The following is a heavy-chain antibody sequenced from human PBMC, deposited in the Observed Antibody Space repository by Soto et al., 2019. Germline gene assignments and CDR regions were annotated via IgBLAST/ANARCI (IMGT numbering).Heavy chain of an antibody. CDR2: INHSGST. J-gene: IGHJ4*02. CDR3: ARSLYGSGSYYPN. D-gene: IGHD3-10*01. Sequence: SETLSLTCAVYGGSFSGYYWSWIRQPPGKGLEWIGEINHSGSTNYNPSLKSRVTISVDTSKNQFSLKLSSVTAADTAVYYCARSLYGSGSYYPNWGQGTLVTVSS. CDR1: GGSFSGYY. V-gene: IGHV4-34*01.